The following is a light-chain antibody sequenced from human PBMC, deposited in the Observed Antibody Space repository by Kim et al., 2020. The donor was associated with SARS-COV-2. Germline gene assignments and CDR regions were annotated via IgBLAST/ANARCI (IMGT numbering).Light chain of an antibody. V-gene: IGLV3-1*01. CDR3: QAWDSSTVV. CDR2: HDN. CDR1: RLVGKY. J-gene: IGLJ2*01. Sequence: VSPGKTARITCAEDRLVGKYSCWYQHKPGQSPVLVIYHDNKRPSGFPARFSGSNAGNTATLTIGGTQTMDEADYYCQAWDSSTVVFGGGTQLTVL.